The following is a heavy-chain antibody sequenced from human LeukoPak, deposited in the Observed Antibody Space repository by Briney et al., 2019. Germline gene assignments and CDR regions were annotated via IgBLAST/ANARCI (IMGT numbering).Heavy chain of an antibody. Sequence: PSETLSLTCTVSGVSISSSSYYWGWIRQPPGKGLEWIGSIYYSRTTYYNPSLKSRVTISVDTSKNQFSLKLTSVTAADTAVYYCADTSYYYYYMDVWGKGTTVTVSS. CDR3: ADTSYYYYYMDV. CDR2: IYYSRTT. D-gene: IGHD5-18*01. V-gene: IGHV4-39*01. J-gene: IGHJ6*03. CDR1: GVSISSSSYY.